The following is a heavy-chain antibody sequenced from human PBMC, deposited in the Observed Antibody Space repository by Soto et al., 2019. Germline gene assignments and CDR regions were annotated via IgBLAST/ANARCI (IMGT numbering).Heavy chain of an antibody. CDR2: IYHSGST. CDR3: ASISWIQYYFDY. Sequence: SETLSLTCAVSGGSISSGGYSWSWIRQPPGKGLEWIGYIYHSGSTYYNPSLKSRVTISVDRSKNQFSLKLSSVTAADTAVYYCASISWIQYYFDYWGQGTLVTVSS. J-gene: IGHJ4*02. V-gene: IGHV4-30-2*01. CDR1: GGSISSGGYS. D-gene: IGHD5-18*01.